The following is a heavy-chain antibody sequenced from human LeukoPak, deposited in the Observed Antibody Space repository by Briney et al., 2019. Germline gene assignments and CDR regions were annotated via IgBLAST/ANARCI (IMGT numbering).Heavy chain of an antibody. Sequence: PSETLSLTCTVSGGSISSSSYYWGWIRQPPGKGLEWIGSIYYSGSTYYNPSLNSRVTISVDTSKNQFSLKLSSVTAADTAVYYCARDSRYSSGWGLYFDYWGQGTLVTVSS. D-gene: IGHD6-19*01. V-gene: IGHV4-39*07. CDR3: ARDSRYSSGWGLYFDY. CDR2: IYYSGST. CDR1: GGSISSSSYY. J-gene: IGHJ4*02.